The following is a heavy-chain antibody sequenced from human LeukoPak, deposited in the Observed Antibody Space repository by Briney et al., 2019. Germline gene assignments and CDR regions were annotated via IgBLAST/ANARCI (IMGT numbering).Heavy chain of an antibody. CDR2: IYYSGRT. V-gene: IGHV4-59*01. Sequence: SETLSLTCSVSSGSISSYYWSWIRQSPGKGLEWIGYIYYSGRTSYNPSLKSRVTISVDTSKNHFSLTLSSVTAADTAVYYCARGQKYRNGYTVTELGSGYFDYGGQGTLVTVSS. J-gene: IGHJ4*02. CDR1: SGSISSYY. D-gene: IGHD5-18*01. CDR3: ARGQKYRNGYTVTELGSGYFDY.